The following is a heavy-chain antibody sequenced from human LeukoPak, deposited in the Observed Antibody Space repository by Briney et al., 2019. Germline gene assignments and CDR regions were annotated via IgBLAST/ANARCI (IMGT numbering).Heavy chain of an antibody. CDR2: IYYSGST. CDR1: GGSLSSHY. D-gene: IGHD6-19*01. V-gene: IGHV4-59*11. J-gene: IGHJ6*03. Sequence: SETLSLTCTVSGGSLSSHYWSWIRQPPGQGVEWGGYIYYSGSTNYNPSLKSRVTISVDTSKNQFSLKLSAVPAADTAVYYCARAGHSSGWGSYYYYYMDVWGKGTTVTISS. CDR3: ARAGHSSGWGSYYYYYMDV.